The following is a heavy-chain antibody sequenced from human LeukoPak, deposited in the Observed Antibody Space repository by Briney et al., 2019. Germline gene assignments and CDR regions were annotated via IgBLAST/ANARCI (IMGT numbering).Heavy chain of an antibody. Sequence: GGSLRLSCAASGFTFSSYAMSWLRQAPGKGREWVSAISGCGGSTYYADSVEGRFTISRDNSKKTLYLQMNSLRAEDTAVYYCAKDGGWVQYANWGQGTLVTVSS. CDR3: AKDGGWVQYAN. D-gene: IGHD5-24*01. V-gene: IGHV3-23*01. J-gene: IGHJ4*02. CDR1: GFTFSSYA. CDR2: ISGCGGST.